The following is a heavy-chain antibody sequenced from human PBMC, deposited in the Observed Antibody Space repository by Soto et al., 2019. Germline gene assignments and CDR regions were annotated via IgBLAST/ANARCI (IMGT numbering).Heavy chain of an antibody. V-gene: IGHV3-30*18. CDR3: AKDFYYYGSESPPDY. J-gene: IGHJ4*02. Sequence: HTGGSLRLSCAASGFTFSSYGMHWVRQAPGKGLEGVAVISYDGSNKYYADSVKGRITISRDNSKNTLYLQMNSLRAEDTAVYYCAKDFYYYGSESPPDYWGQGTLVTVSS. CDR1: GFTFSSYG. CDR2: ISYDGSNK. D-gene: IGHD3-10*01.